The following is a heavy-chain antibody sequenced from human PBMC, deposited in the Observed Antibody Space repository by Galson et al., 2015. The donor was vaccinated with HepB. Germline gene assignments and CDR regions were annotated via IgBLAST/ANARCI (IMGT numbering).Heavy chain of an antibody. J-gene: IGHJ6*02. Sequence: SLRLSCAASGFTFSSYSMNWVRQAPGKGLEWVSYISSSSSTIYYADSVKGRFTISRDNAKNSLYLQMNSLRAEDTAVYYCARYGDYYYYYGMDVWGQGTTVTVSS. D-gene: IGHD3-10*01. CDR2: ISSSSSTI. CDR3: ARYGDYYYYYGMDV. V-gene: IGHV3-48*01. CDR1: GFTFSSYS.